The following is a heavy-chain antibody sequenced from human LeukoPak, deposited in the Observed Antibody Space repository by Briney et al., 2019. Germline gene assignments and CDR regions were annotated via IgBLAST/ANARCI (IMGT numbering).Heavy chain of an antibody. CDR1: GGSISSYY. Sequence: SETLSLTCTVSGGSISSYYWSWIRQPPGKGLEWVGYIYYSGSTNYNPSLKSRVTISVDTSKNQFSLKLSSVTAADTAVDYCARGTSSSWYFSTKSGHWFDPWGQGTLVTVSS. J-gene: IGHJ5*02. CDR3: ARGTSSSWYFSTKSGHWFDP. CDR2: IYYSGST. D-gene: IGHD6-13*01. V-gene: IGHV4-59*01.